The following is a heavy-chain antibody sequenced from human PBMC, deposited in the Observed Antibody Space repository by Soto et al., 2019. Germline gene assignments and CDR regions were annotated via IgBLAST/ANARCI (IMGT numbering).Heavy chain of an antibody. CDR3: ARASDGYRSGWYVGYFDY. Sequence: QVQLVQSGAEVKKPGASVKVSCKASGYTFTSYGISWVRQAPGQGLEWMGWIRAYNGYTNYAQKFQGRVTMTTATSTSAADMELRGLVSDDTAVYYCARASDGYRSGWYVGYFDYWGQGTLVTVSS. V-gene: IGHV1-18*04. CDR1: GYTFTSYG. D-gene: IGHD6-19*01. CDR2: IRAYNGYT. J-gene: IGHJ4*02.